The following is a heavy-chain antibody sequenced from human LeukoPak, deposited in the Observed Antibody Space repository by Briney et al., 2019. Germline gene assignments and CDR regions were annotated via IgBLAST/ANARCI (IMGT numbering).Heavy chain of an antibody. D-gene: IGHD1/OR15-1a*01. J-gene: IGHJ4*02. CDR3: ARYQTGTMFAV. Sequence: SETLSLTCAVYGGSFSGYYWSWIRQPPGKGLEWIGEINHSGSTNYNPSLKSRVTISVDTSKNQFSLKLSSVTAADTAVYYCARYQTGTMFAVWGQGTLVTISS. V-gene: IGHV4-34*01. CDR1: GGSFSGYY. CDR2: INHSGST.